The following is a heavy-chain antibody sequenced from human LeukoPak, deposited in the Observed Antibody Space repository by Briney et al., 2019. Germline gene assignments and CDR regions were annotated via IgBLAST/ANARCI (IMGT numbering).Heavy chain of an antibody. V-gene: IGHV3-48*04. CDR1: RITFSGYS. CDR2: ISSFSGTI. CDR3: ARAGQLRYMDV. Sequence: GGSLRLSCVASRITFSGYSMNWVRQAPGKGLEWVSYISSFSGTINYADSVKGRFTISRDNAKNSLFLQMNSLRADDTAIYYCARAGQLRYMDVWGKGTAVTVSS. J-gene: IGHJ6*03.